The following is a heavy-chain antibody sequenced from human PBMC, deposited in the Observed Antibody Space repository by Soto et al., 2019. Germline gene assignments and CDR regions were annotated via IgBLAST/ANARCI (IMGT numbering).Heavy chain of an antibody. CDR3: ARGGSDSGYDIELFY. J-gene: IGHJ4*02. V-gene: IGHV3-13*01. D-gene: IGHD5-12*01. CDR1: GFTFSSYD. CDR2: IGTAGDT. Sequence: GGSLRLSCAASGFTFSSYDMHWVRQATGKGLEWVSAIGTAGDTYYPGSVKGRFTISRENAKNSLYLQMNSLRAGDTAVYYCARGGSDSGYDIELFYWGQGTLVTVSS.